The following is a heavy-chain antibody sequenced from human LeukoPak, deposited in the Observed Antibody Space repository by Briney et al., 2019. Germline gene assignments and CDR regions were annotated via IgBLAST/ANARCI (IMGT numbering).Heavy chain of an antibody. CDR1: GGSISSSSYY. V-gene: IGHV4-39*07. CDR3: ARGGPYCGGDCYSD. J-gene: IGHJ4*02. CDR2: IYYSGST. Sequence: SETLSLTCTVSGGSISSSSYYWGWIRQPPGKGLEWIGSIYYSGSTNYNPSLKSRVTISVDTSKNQFSLKLSSVTAADTAVYYCARGGPYCGGDCYSDWGQGTLVTVSS. D-gene: IGHD2-21*02.